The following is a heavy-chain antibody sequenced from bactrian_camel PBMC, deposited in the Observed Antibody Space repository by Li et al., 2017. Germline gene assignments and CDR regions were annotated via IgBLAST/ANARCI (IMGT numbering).Heavy chain of an antibody. J-gene: IGHJ4*01. Sequence: HVQLVESGGGSVQAGGSLRLSCEASGYTFRHCIGWFRQASGKEREGVAVIYTRGRRTYYSDSVKGRFTVPYDNAKKTLYLQMERLEPEDTAMYFCAAKRIPPGTHCFQSSTYEYWGRGTQVTVS. CDR1: GYTFRHC. CDR3: AAKRIPPGTHCFQSSTYEY. V-gene: IGHV3S1*01. D-gene: IGHD1*01. CDR2: IYTRGRRT.